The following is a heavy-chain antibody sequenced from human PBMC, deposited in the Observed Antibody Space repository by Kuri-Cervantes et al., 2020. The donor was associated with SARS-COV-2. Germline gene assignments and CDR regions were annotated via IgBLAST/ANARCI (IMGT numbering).Heavy chain of an antibody. CDR3: ARGFRNYDFWSGYRPNYYYYYMDV. V-gene: IGHV1-8*03. J-gene: IGHJ6*03. D-gene: IGHD3-3*01. CDR2: MNPNSGNT. CDR1: GYTFTSYD. Sequence: ASVKVSCKASGYTFTSYDINWVRQATGQGLEWMGWMNPNSGNTGYAQKFQGRVTITRNTSISTAYMELSSLRSEDTAVYYCARGFRNYDFWSGYRPNYYYYYMDVWGKGTTVTVSS.